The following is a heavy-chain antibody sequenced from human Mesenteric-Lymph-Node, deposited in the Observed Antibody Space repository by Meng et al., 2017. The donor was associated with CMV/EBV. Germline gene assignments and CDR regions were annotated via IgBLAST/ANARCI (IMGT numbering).Heavy chain of an antibody. J-gene: IGHJ4*02. V-gene: IGHV1-46*01. D-gene: IGHD3/OR15-3a*01. CDR3: ARHVGGLDV. Sequence: ASVKVSCKASGYSFTDYYMHWVRQAPGQGFEWMGIINPSGGYTSYAPKFQGRVTVTRDTSTSTVYMELSSLTSDDTALYYCARHVGGLDVWGQGTLVTVSS. CDR1: GYSFTDYY. CDR2: INPSGGYT.